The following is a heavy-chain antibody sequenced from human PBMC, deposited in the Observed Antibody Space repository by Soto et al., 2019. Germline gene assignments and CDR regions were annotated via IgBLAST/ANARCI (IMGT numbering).Heavy chain of an antibody. J-gene: IGHJ5*02. CDR1: GGSFSGYY. CDR2: INHSGST. CDR3: ASTGYSSSGGTWFDP. D-gene: IGHD6-13*01. Sequence: SETLSLTCAVYGGSFSGYYWSWIRQPPGKGLEWIGEINHSGSTNYNPSLKSRVTISVDTSKNQFSLKLSSVTAADTAVYYCASTGYSSSGGTWFDPWGQGTLVTVSS. V-gene: IGHV4-34*01.